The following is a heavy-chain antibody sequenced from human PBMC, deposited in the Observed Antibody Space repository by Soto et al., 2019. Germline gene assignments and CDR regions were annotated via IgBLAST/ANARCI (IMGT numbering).Heavy chain of an antibody. V-gene: IGHV1-69*01. CDR2: IIPIFGTA. D-gene: IGHD3-22*01. J-gene: IGHJ2*01. Sequence: QVQLVQSGAEVKKPGSSVKVSCKASGGTFSSYAISWVRQAPGQGLEWMGGIIPIFGTANYAQKFQGRVTITADESTSTAYMELSSLRSEDTAVYYCARARYYDSSGYPLYWYFDLWGRGTLVTVSS. CDR3: ARARYYDSSGYPLYWYFDL. CDR1: GGTFSSYA.